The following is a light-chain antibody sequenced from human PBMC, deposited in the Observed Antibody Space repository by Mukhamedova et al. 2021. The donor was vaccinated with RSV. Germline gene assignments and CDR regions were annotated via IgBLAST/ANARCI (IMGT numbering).Light chain of an antibody. CDR3: QQYGSSVYT. J-gene: IGKJ2*01. V-gene: IGKV3-20*01. CDR2: GAS. Sequence: PGERATLSCRASHSVSSSYLAWYQQKPGQAPRLLIYGASSRATGIPDRFSGRGSGTDFTLTISRLEPEDFAVYYCQQYGSSVYTFG. CDR1: HSVSSSY.